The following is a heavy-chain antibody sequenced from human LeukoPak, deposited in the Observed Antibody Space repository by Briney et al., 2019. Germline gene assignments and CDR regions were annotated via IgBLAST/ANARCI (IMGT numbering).Heavy chain of an antibody. CDR2: IIPIFGTA. D-gene: IGHD4-23*01. Sequence: SVKVSCKASGGTFSSYAISWVRQAPGQGLEWMGGIIPIFGTANYAQKFQGRVTITMDESTSTAYMELSSLRSEDTAVYYCARTYGGNSNYYYMDVWGKGTTVTVSS. CDR3: ARTYGGNSNYYYMDV. CDR1: GGTFSSYA. V-gene: IGHV1-69*05. J-gene: IGHJ6*03.